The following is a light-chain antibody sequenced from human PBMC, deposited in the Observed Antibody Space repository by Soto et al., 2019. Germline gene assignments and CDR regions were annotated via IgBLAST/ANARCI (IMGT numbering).Light chain of an antibody. CDR1: QSIGWY. Sequence: DIQMTQSPSSLSASVGDRVTITCRASQSIGWYLNWFQQKPGKAPKLLIYSTSNLQSGVPSRFSGSGSGTDFTLSINSLQAEDFAIYYCQQSYNTPPTFGQGTKLETK. CDR2: STS. CDR3: QQSYNTPPT. V-gene: IGKV1-39*01. J-gene: IGKJ2*01.